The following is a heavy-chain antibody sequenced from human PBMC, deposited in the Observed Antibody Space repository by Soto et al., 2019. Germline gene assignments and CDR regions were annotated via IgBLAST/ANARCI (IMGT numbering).Heavy chain of an antibody. D-gene: IGHD3-16*01. CDR1: GYNFNTYG. Sequence: QVQLMQSGAEVRRPGTSMRISCTTSGYNFNTYGIIWVRHAPGQGLEWMGWISGYNGYTKYAQNFEDRVTLSTDPSTSTAFLELRNLRSGDTALYFCARDRDYSHTDADIDYWGQGTLVTVSS. CDR2: ISGYNGYT. CDR3: ARDRDYSHTDADIDY. J-gene: IGHJ4*02. V-gene: IGHV1-18*01.